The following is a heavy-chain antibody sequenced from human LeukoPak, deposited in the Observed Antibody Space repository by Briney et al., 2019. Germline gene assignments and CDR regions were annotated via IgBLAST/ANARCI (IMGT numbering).Heavy chain of an antibody. CDR3: AKQYYDYVWGSYRPNAFDI. CDR1: GFTFDDYA. Sequence: GGPLRLSCAASGFTFDDYAMHWVRQAPGKGLEWVSGISWNSGSIGYADSVKGRFTISRDNAKNSLYLQMNSLRAEDTAVYYCAKQYYDYVWGSYRPNAFDIWGQGTMVTVSS. V-gene: IGHV3-9*01. J-gene: IGHJ3*02. D-gene: IGHD3-16*02. CDR2: ISWNSGSI.